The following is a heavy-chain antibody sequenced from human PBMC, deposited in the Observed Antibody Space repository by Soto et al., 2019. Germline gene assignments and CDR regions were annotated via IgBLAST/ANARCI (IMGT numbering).Heavy chain of an antibody. V-gene: IGHV1-69*12. J-gene: IGHJ6*02. CDR2: IIPIFGTA. CDR3: ARGGGIVLVPAAIGYGMDV. CDR1: GGTFSSYA. Sequence: QVQLVQSGAEVKKPGSSVKVSCKASGGTFSSYAISWVRQAPGQGLEWMGGIIPIFGTANYAQKFQGRVTITADESPSKAYMELSSLRSEDTAVYYCARGGGIVLVPAAIGYGMDVWGQGTTVTVSS. D-gene: IGHD2-2*01.